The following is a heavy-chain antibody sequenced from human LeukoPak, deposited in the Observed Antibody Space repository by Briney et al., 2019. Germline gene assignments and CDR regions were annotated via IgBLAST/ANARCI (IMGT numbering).Heavy chain of an antibody. CDR2: IYYSGST. V-gene: IGHV4-39*01. J-gene: IGHJ5*02. Sequence: SETLSLTCTVSGGSIGSGTYYWGWLRQSPGKGLEWIGSIYYSGSTNYNPSLKSRVTISVDTSKKQFSLSLNSVTAADTALYYCARRSYRNYDFWSGGWFDPWGQGTLVTVSS. CDR3: ARRSYRNYDFWSGGWFDP. CDR1: GGSIGSGTYY. D-gene: IGHD3-3*01.